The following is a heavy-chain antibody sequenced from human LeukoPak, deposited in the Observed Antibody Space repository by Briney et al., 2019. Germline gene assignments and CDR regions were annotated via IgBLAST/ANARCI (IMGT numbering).Heavy chain of an antibody. CDR2: IYPGDSDT. V-gene: IGHV5-51*01. Sequence: PGESLNISCKASGXSSISYLIGWLRHVPGKRLEYMGIIYPGDSDTRYSPSFQGQVTISADKSISTAYLQWSSLKASDTAMYYCATLVGYGSFFDYWGQGTLVTVSS. CDR1: GXSSISYL. D-gene: IGHD3-10*01. J-gene: IGHJ4*02. CDR3: ATLVGYGSFFDY.